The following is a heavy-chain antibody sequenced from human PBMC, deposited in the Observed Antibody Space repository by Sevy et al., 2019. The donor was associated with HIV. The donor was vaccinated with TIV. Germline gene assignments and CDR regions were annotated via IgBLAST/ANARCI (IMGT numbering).Heavy chain of an antibody. J-gene: IGHJ3*01. CDR1: GFSYSPYA. CDR3: ARTKLTAFQDIDAFDV. CDR2: ISSNTRNI. D-gene: IGHD1-20*01. V-gene: IGHV3-21*06. Sequence: GGSLRLSCAASGFSYSPYAVNWVRQVPGKGLEWVSSISSNTRNIFYADSVRGRFTISRDNAKNSVFLYMNGLRADDTAVYYCARTKLTAFQDIDAFDVWGPGTAVTVSS.